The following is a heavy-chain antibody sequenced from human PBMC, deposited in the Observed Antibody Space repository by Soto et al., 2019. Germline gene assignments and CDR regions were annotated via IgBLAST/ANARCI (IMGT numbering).Heavy chain of an antibody. V-gene: IGHV3-23*01. J-gene: IGHJ3*02. Sequence: GGSLRLSCAASGFTFSSYAMSWVRQAPGKGLEWVSAISGSGGSTYYADSVKGRFTISRDNSKNTLYLQMNSLRAEDTAVYYYAKDMFPVVVAALIDIWGQGTMVTVSS. D-gene: IGHD2-15*01. CDR2: ISGSGGST. CDR1: GFTFSSYA. CDR3: AKDMFPVVVAALIDI.